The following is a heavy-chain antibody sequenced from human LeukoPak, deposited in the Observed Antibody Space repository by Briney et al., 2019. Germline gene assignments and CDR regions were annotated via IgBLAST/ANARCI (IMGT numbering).Heavy chain of an antibody. D-gene: IGHD6-13*01. CDR2: IYYSGNT. CDR1: GGSISSGGYY. V-gene: IGHV4-31*03. CDR3: ARSFSSNWYDWFDP. J-gene: IGHJ5*02. Sequence: SETLSLTCTVSGGSISSGGYYWSWVRQHPGKGLEWIVYIYYSGNTYYNPSLKSRVTISVDTSKNQFSLKLSSVTAADTAVYYCARSFSSNWYDWFDPWGQGALVSVSS.